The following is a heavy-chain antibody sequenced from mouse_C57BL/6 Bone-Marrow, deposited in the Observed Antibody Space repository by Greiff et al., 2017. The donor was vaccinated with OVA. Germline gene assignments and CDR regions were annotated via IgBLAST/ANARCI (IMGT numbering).Heavy chain of an antibody. CDR1: GYAFSSYW. D-gene: IGHD1-1*01. J-gene: IGHJ1*03. Sequence: QVQLQQSGAELVKPGASVKISCKASGYAFSSYWMNWVKQRPGKGLEWIGQIYPGDGDTNYNGKLKGKATLTADKSSSTAYMQLSSLTSEDSAVYFCSRNRYTYFDVLGTGTTVTVSS. CDR2: IYPGDGDT. CDR3: SRNRYTYFDV. V-gene: IGHV1-80*01.